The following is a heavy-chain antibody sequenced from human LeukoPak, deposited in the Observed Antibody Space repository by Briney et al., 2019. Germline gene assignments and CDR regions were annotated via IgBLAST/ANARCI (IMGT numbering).Heavy chain of an antibody. Sequence: PGGSLRLSCAASGFSFSDYGTHWVRQAPGKGLEWVTFMQYDGSVIFYADSVKGRFTISRDNSKNTVYLQMDSLRVEDTAMYYCAKDVDTVMDWANDAFDVWGQGTMVIVSS. CDR3: AKDVDTVMDWANDAFDV. J-gene: IGHJ3*01. CDR1: GFSFSDYG. D-gene: IGHD5-18*01. V-gene: IGHV3-30*02. CDR2: MQYDGSVI.